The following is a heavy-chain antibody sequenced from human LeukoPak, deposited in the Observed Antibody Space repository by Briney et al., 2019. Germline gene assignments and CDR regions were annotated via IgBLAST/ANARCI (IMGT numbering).Heavy chain of an antibody. Sequence: SVTVSCTASGGTFSSYAISWVRQAPGQGLEWMGGIIPIFGTANYAQKFQGRVTITADESTSTAYMELSSLRSEATAVYYCARDREAYCGGDCYSGFDYWGQGTLVTVSS. CDR1: GGTFSSYA. J-gene: IGHJ4*02. D-gene: IGHD2-21*02. CDR3: ARDREAYCGGDCYSGFDY. V-gene: IGHV1-69*13. CDR2: IIPIFGTA.